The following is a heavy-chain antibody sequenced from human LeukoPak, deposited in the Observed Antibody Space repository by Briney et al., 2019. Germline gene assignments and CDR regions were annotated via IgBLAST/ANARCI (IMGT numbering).Heavy chain of an antibody. CDR2: IIPIFGTA. J-gene: IGHJ4*02. CDR1: GGTFSSYA. Sequence: SVKVSCKASGGTFSSYAISWVRQAPGQGLEWMGGIIPIFGTANYAQKFQDRVTITTDESTSTAYMELSSLRSEDTAVYYCAREKAARRSYYFDYWGQGTLVTVSS. V-gene: IGHV1-69*05. D-gene: IGHD6-6*01. CDR3: AREKAARRSYYFDY.